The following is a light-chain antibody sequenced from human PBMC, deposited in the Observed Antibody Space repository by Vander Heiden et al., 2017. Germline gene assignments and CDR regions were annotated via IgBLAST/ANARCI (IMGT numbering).Light chain of an antibody. CDR1: QSLLHSNGYNY. V-gene: IGKV2-28*01. Sequence: DIVMTQSPLSLPVTPGEPASISCRSSQSLLHSNGYNYLDWYLQKPGQSPQLLIYLGSNRASGVPDRLSGSGSGTDFTLKISRVEAEDVGVYYGMQALHNTFGQGTKLEIK. CDR2: LGS. CDR3: MQALHNT. J-gene: IGKJ2*01.